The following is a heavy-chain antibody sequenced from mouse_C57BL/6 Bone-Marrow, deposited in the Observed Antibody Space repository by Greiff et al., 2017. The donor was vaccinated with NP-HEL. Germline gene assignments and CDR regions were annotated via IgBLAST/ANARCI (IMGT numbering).Heavy chain of an antibody. CDR3: ARRDGYYVDY. CDR1: GFTFSSYG. CDR2: ISSGGSYT. Sequence: EVQGVESGGDLVKPGGSLKLSCAASGFTFSSYGMSWVRQTPDKRLEWVATISSGGSYTYYPDSVKGRFTISRDNAKNTLYLQMSSLKSEDTAMYYCARRDGYYVDYWGQGTTLTVSS. D-gene: IGHD2-3*01. V-gene: IGHV5-6*01. J-gene: IGHJ2*01.